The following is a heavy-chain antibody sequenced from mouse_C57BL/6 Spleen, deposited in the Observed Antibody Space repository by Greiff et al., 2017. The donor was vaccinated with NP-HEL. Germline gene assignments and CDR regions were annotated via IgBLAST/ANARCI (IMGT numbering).Heavy chain of an antibody. D-gene: IGHD2-5*01. Sequence: EVKLMESGAELVRPGASVKLSCTASGFNIKDDYMHWVKQRPEQGLEWIGWIDPENGDTEYASKFQGKATITADTSSNTAYLQLSSLTSEDTAVYYCTTCSNYGGFAYWGQGTLVTVSA. CDR2: IDPENGDT. J-gene: IGHJ3*01. CDR3: TTCSNYGGFAY. V-gene: IGHV14-4*01. CDR1: GFNIKDDY.